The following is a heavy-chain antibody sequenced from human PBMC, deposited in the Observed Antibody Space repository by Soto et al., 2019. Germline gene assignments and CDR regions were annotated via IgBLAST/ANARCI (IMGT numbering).Heavy chain of an antibody. CDR2: IWYDGSNK. J-gene: IGHJ4*02. CDR3: AREEGCSSTSCYDIDY. V-gene: IGHV3-33*01. D-gene: IGHD2-2*01. CDR1: GFTFSSYG. Sequence: GGSLRLSCAASGFTFSSYGMHWVRQAPGKGLEWVAVIWYDGSNKYYADSVKGRFTISRDNSKNTLYLQMNSLRAEDTAVFYCAREEGCSSTSCYDIDYWGQGTLVTVSS.